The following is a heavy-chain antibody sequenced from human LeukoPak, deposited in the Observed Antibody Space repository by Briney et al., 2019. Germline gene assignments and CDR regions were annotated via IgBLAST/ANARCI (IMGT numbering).Heavy chain of an antibody. D-gene: IGHD3-22*01. Sequence: SQTLSLTCAISGDSVSSNSAAWNWIRQSPSRGLEWLGRTYYRSKWYNDYAVSVKSRITNNPDTSKNQFSLQLNSVTPEDTAVYYCARAGDSSGYRTNYYYYGMDVWGQGTTVTVSS. V-gene: IGHV6-1*01. CDR1: GDSVSSNSAA. CDR3: ARAGDSSGYRTNYYYYGMDV. J-gene: IGHJ6*02. CDR2: TYYRSKWYN.